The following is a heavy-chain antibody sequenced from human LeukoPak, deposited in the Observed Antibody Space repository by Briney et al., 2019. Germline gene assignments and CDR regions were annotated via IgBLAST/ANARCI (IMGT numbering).Heavy chain of an antibody. CDR1: GFTFSSYS. V-gene: IGHV3-21*01. J-gene: IGHJ4*02. D-gene: IGHD1-26*01. Sequence: GGSLRLSCAASGFTFSSYSMNWVRQAPGKGLEWVSSISSSSSYIKYADSVKGRFTISRDNAKNSLYLQMNSLRAEDTAFYYCARGGRYYVDWGQGTLVTVSS. CDR3: ARGGRYYVD. CDR2: ISSSSSYI.